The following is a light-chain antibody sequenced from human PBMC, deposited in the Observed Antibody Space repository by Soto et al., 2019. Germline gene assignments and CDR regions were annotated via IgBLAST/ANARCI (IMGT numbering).Light chain of an antibody. CDR2: AAS. J-gene: IGKJ3*01. Sequence: EIVLTQSPGTLSLSPGERATLSCRASESINNRYLAWYQQKPGQAPRLLIYAASSRATGIPDRFSGSGSGTDFTLTISRLEPEDFGVYYCQQFGSSPEFTFGPGTKVDIK. CDR3: QQFGSSPEFT. CDR1: ESINNRY. V-gene: IGKV3-20*01.